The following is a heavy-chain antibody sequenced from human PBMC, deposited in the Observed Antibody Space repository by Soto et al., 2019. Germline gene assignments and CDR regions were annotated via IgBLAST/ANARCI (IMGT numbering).Heavy chain of an antibody. J-gene: IGHJ4*02. Sequence: SETLSLTCTVSSDSISSYYWSWIRQPPGKRLEWIGYISYSGSTDYNPSLKSRVTISGDTSKNQFSLKVRSVTAADTAVYSCARRSSWQRRFDYWGQGTLVIVGS. CDR2: ISYSGST. D-gene: IGHD3-10*01. V-gene: IGHV4-59*01. CDR1: SDSISSYY. CDR3: ARRSSWQRRFDY.